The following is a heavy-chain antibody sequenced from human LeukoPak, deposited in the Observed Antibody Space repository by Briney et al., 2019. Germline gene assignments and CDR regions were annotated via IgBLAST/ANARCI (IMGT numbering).Heavy chain of an antibody. D-gene: IGHD2-21*02. CDR3: ASSLTYCGGDCYPGDAFDI. Sequence: ASVKVSCKASGYTFNSYIMNWVRQAPGQGLEWMGWINTDTGNPTYAQGFTGRFVFSLDTSVSTAYLQITSLRTEDTAVYYCASSLTYCGGDCYPGDAFDIWGQGTMVTVSS. CDR2: INTDTGNP. J-gene: IGHJ3*02. CDR1: GYTFNSYI. V-gene: IGHV7-4-1*02.